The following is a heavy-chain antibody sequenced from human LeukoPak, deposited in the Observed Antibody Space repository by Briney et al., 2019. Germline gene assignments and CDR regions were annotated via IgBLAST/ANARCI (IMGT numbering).Heavy chain of an antibody. V-gene: IGHV1-3*01. CDR3: ARGGRLGDILTDSSFDS. D-gene: IGHD3-9*01. Sequence: ASVKVSCKASGYIFTNYVIHWVRQAPGQRPEWMGYIHPGGGNPKYSQKFQDRVTMTRDTSASTVYMELSSLRSEDTALYYCARGGRLGDILTDSSFDSWGQGTLVTVSS. CDR1: GYIFTNYV. J-gene: IGHJ4*02. CDR2: IHPGGGNP.